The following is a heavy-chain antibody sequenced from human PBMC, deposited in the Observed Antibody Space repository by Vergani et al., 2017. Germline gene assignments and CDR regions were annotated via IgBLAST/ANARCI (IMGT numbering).Heavy chain of an antibody. V-gene: IGHV3-48*02. CDR2: ISSSSSTI. CDR1: GFTFSSYS. D-gene: IGHD3-3*01. CDR3: ARDQGGVLRFLEWSNYGMDV. Sequence: EVQLVESGGGLVQPGGSLRLSCAASGFTFSSYSMNWVRQAPGKGLEWVSYISSSSSTIYYADSVKGRFTISRDNAKNSLYLQMNSLRDEDTAVYYCARDQGGVLRFLEWSNYGMDVWGQGTTVTVSS. J-gene: IGHJ6*02.